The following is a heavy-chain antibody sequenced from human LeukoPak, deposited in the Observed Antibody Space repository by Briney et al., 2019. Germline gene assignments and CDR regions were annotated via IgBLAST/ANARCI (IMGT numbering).Heavy chain of an antibody. J-gene: IGHJ5*01. CDR2: ISYDGSND. V-gene: IGHV3-30*18. CDR1: GFTFRSYG. Sequence: GGSLRLSCAAPGFTFRSYGMHWVRQAPGKGLEWVAFISYDGSNDNYADSVKGRFTISRDNSKNTVDLQMNGLRTEDTAVYYSAKGNGAPNWFESWGQGSLVTVSS. CDR3: AKGNGAPNWFES. D-gene: IGHD1-1*01.